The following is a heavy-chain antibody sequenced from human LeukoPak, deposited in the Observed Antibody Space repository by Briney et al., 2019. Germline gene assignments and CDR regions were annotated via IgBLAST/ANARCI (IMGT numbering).Heavy chain of an antibody. Sequence: PGGSLRLSCAASGFTFSSYWMNWVRQAPGKGLEWVSSVSDSDENTYYADSVKGRFTISRDNSKNTLFLQMDTLRVDDTAVYYCAKGRSPRVDGSINYLGQGTLVTGSS. V-gene: IGHV3-23*01. D-gene: IGHD2-15*01. CDR2: VSDSDENT. CDR3: AKGRSPRVDGSINY. CDR1: GFTFSSYW. J-gene: IGHJ4*02.